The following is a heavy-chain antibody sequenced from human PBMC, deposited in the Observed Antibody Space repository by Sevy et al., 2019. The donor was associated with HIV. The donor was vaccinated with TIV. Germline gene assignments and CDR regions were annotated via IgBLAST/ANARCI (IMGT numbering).Heavy chain of an antibody. D-gene: IGHD3-10*01. V-gene: IGHV3-21*01. J-gene: IGHJ4*02. CDR2: ISSSSSYI. Sequence: GGSLRLSCAASGFTFSSYSMNWVRQAPGKGLEWVSSISSSSSYIYYAGSVKGRFTFFRDNAKNSLYLQMNSLRAEDTAVYYCARGGSITMVRGVIKTRNFDYWGQGTLVTVSS. CDR1: GFTFSSYS. CDR3: ARGGSITMVRGVIKTRNFDY.